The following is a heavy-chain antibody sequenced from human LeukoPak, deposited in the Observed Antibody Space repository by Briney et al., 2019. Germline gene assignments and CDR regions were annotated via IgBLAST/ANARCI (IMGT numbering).Heavy chain of an antibody. CDR3: AIPVSSSLDY. CDR1: GGTFSSYA. D-gene: IGHD6-13*01. J-gene: IGHJ4*02. Sequence: ASVKVSCKASGGTFSSYAISWVRQAPGQGLEWMGWINPNSGGTNYAQKFQGRVTMTRDTSISTAYMELSRLRSDDTAVYYCAIPVSSSLDYWGQGTLVTVSS. CDR2: INPNSGGT. V-gene: IGHV1-2*02.